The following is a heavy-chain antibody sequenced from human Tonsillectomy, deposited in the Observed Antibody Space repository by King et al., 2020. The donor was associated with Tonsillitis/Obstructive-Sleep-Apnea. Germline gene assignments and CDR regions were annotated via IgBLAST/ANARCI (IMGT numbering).Heavy chain of an antibody. CDR2: ISYSGST. CDR3: ARDRGDVSYGFDY. Sequence: VQLQESGPGLVKPSETLSLTCTVSGGSISSYYWSWIRQPPGKGLEWIGYISYSGSTNYNPSLKSRVTISVDTSKNQFSLKLSSVTAADTAVYYCARDRGDVSYGFDYWGQGTLVTVSS. V-gene: IGHV4-59*01. J-gene: IGHJ4*02. D-gene: IGHD1-26*01. CDR1: GGSISSYY.